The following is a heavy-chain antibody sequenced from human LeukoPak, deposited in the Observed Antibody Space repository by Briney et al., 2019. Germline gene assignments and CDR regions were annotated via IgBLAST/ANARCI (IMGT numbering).Heavy chain of an antibody. CDR3: ARQYYYDSSGYYDAYFQH. CDR2: ISSSGSTI. D-gene: IGHD3-22*01. Sequence: ESGGSLRLSCAASGFTFSSYEMNWVRQAPGKGLEWVSYISSSGSTIYYADSVRGRSTISRDNAKNSLYLQMNSLRAEDTAVYYCARQYYYDSSGYYDAYFQHWGQGTLVTVSS. CDR1: GFTFSSYE. J-gene: IGHJ1*01. V-gene: IGHV3-48*03.